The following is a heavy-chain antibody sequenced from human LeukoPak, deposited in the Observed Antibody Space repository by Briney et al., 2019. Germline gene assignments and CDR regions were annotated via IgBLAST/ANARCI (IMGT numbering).Heavy chain of an antibody. D-gene: IGHD5-18*01. CDR1: GYTFTGYY. Sequence: ASVKVSCKASGYTFTGYYMHWVRQAPGQALEWMGWINPNSGGTNYAQKYQGRVTMTRDTSISTAYMELSRLRSDDTAVYYCARAEKRGYSYSPSYWGQGTLVTVSS. CDR2: INPNSGGT. CDR3: ARAEKRGYSYSPSY. J-gene: IGHJ4*02. V-gene: IGHV1-2*02.